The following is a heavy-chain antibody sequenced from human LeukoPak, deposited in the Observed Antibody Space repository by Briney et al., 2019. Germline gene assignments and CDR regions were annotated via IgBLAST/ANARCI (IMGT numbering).Heavy chain of an antibody. CDR3: ARGRGDPEPFDY. CDR1: GGSISNDGYY. V-gene: IGHV4-31*03. CDR2: IYYNGNT. D-gene: IGHD3-16*01. J-gene: IGHJ4*02. Sequence: SQTLSLTCTVVGGSISNDGYYWSWIRQHPGKGLEWIGYIYYNGNTYYNPSLKSRVTISVDTSKNQFSLKLSSVTAADTAVYYCARGRGDPEPFDYWGQGTLVTVSS.